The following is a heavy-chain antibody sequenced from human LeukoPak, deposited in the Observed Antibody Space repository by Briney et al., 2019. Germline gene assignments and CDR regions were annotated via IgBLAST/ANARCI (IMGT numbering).Heavy chain of an antibody. V-gene: IGHV3-21*01. J-gene: IGHJ4*02. Sequence: GGSLRLSCAASGFTFSSYNMNWVRQAPGKGLEWVSSISSSGSYIYYAYSMKGRFTISRDNAKNSLYLQMNSLRAEDTAVYYCATSLRTGGIFVYWGQGALVTVSS. CDR1: GFTFSSYN. D-gene: IGHD2-15*01. CDR3: ATSLRTGGIFVY. CDR2: ISSSGSYI.